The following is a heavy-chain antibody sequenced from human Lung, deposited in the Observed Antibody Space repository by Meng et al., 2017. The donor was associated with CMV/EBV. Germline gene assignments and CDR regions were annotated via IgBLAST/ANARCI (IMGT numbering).Heavy chain of an antibody. V-gene: IGHV3-9*01. CDR2: ISWNSGSI. CDR3: AKDLRPRYNWNYDYYYGMDV. CDR1: GFTFDDYA. D-gene: IGHD1-20*01. J-gene: IGHJ6*02. Sequence: GGSLRLSCAASGFTFDDYAMHWVRQAPGKGLEWVSGISWNSGSIGYADSVKGRFTISRDNAKNSLYLQMNSLRAEDTALYYCAKDLRPRYNWNYDYYYGMDVWGQGTTVTGSS.